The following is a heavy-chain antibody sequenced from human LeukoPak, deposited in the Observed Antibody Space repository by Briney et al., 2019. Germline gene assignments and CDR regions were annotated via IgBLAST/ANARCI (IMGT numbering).Heavy chain of an antibody. V-gene: IGHV3-64*01. D-gene: IGHD3-3*01. CDR2: ISSNGGST. CDR3: ARGTYDFWSGYNWFDP. Sequence: PGGSLRLSCVASGFTFSSYAMHWVRQAPGKGLEYVSAISSNGGSTYYANSVKGRFTISRDNSKNTLYLQMGSLRAEDMAVYYCARGTYDFWSGYNWFDPWGQGTLVTVSS. J-gene: IGHJ5*02. CDR1: GFTFSSYA.